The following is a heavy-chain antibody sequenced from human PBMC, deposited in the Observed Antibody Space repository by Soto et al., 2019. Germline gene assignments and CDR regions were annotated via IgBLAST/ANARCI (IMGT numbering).Heavy chain of an antibody. CDR3: ATQWVGDY. D-gene: IGHD1-26*01. CDR1: GGSIGSHY. Sequence: QVQLQESGPGLVKPSETLSLTCTVSGGSIGSHYWSWIRQPPGEGLEWIGRASYSGSPNYNPSLMSRVTISTDTSKNQSSLKLTSIAFFDTVVHYFATQWVGDYWGQGTLVTVSS. CDR2: ASYSGSP. J-gene: IGHJ4*02. V-gene: IGHV4-59*08.